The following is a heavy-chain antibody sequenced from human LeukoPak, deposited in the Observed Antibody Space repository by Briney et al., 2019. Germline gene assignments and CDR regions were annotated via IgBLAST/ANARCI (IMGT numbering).Heavy chain of an antibody. CDR2: IYPGDSDI. CDR1: GYTFTSPW. V-gene: IGHV5-51*01. D-gene: IGHD3-16*02. J-gene: IGHJ4*02. Sequence: NRGESLKISCKGSGYTFTSPWIAWVREMPGKGLELMGIIYPGDSDIGYSPSSQGQVTISADKSISIAYLQWSSLKASDSAMYYGARGYRLDSWGQGTLVTVSS. CDR3: ARGYRLDS.